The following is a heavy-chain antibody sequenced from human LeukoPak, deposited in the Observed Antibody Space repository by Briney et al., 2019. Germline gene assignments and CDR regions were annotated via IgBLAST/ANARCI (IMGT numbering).Heavy chain of an antibody. V-gene: IGHV3-74*03. J-gene: IGHJ3*02. CDR1: GFSFSTSW. CDR3: ARGGSYLSAFDI. Sequence: GGSLRLSCAASGFSFSTSWMHWVRQAPGKGLVWVSRIHSDGIGTTYADSVKGRFTISRDNSKNTLYLQMNSLRGEDTAVYYCARGGSYLSAFDIWGQGTMVTVSS. D-gene: IGHD1-26*01. CDR2: IHSDGIGT.